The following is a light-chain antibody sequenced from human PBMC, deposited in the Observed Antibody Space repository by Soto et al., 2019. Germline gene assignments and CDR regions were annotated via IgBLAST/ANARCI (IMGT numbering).Light chain of an antibody. CDR1: QSVSSSY. J-gene: IGKJ1*01. CDR3: QHYGSSRT. V-gene: IGKV3-20*01. Sequence: EIVLTQSPGTLSLSPGERATLSCRASQSVSSSYLAWYQQKPGQAPRLLIYDASSRATGIPDRFSGSGSETDFTLTIRRLEPEDFAVYYCQHYGSSRTFGQGTKV. CDR2: DAS.